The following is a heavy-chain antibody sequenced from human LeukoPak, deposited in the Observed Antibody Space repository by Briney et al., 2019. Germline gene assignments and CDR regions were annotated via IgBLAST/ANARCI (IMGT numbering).Heavy chain of an antibody. J-gene: IGHJ4*02. CDR1: GFTFSSYS. V-gene: IGHV3-21*01. Sequence: GGSLRLSCAASGFTFSSYSMNWVRQAPGKWLEWVSSISSSSSYIYYADSVKGRFTISRDNAKNSLYLQMNSLRAEDTAVYYCASLEDGYDSSGYVDYWGQGTLVTVSS. CDR2: ISSSSSYI. CDR3: ASLEDGYDSSGYVDY. D-gene: IGHD3-22*01.